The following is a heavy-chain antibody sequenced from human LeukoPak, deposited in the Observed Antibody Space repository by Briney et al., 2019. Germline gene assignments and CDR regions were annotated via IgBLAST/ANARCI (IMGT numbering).Heavy chain of an antibody. V-gene: IGHV3-23*01. J-gene: IGHJ4*02. Sequence: HSGGSLRLSCAASGFTFNSYAMNWVRQAPGKGLEWVSTISGSGSSTYYADSVKGRFTISRDNSKNMVSLQMNSLRAEDTAIYYCARTRGLWSGLYFYFDYWGQGTLVTVSS. CDR2: ISGSGSST. CDR3: ARTRGLWSGLYFYFDY. CDR1: GFTFNSYA. D-gene: IGHD3-3*01.